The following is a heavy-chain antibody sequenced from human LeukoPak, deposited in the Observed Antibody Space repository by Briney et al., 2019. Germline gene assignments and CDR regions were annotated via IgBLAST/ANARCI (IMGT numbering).Heavy chain of an antibody. V-gene: IGHV1-8*01. CDR3: ARGSLLWLGELVVAGYYYYYMDV. D-gene: IGHD3-10*01. Sequence: RASLKLSCKASGYTFTSYDINWVRQATGQGLEWMGWMNPNSGNTGYAQKFQGRVTMTRNTSISTAYMELSSLRSEDTAVYYCARGSLLWLGELVVAGYYYYYMDVWGKGTPVTISS. CDR1: GYTFTSYD. CDR2: MNPNSGNT. J-gene: IGHJ6*03.